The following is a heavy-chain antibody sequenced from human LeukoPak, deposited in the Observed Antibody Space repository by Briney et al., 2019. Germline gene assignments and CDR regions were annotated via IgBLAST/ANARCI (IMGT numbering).Heavy chain of an antibody. D-gene: IGHD3-10*02. V-gene: IGHV3-30*02. CDR3: AELGITMIGGV. J-gene: IGHJ6*04. CDR1: GFTFSSYG. Sequence: GGSLSLSCAASGFTFSSYGMYWVRQAPGKGLEWVAFIRYAGSNKYYADSVKGRFTVSRDNSKNTLYLQMNSLRAEDTAVYYCAELGITMIGGVWGKGTTVTISS. CDR2: IRYAGSNK.